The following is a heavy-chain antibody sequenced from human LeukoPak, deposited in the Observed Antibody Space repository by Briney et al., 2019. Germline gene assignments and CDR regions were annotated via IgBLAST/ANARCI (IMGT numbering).Heavy chain of an antibody. Sequence: GGSLRLSCAASGFTFSNYWMIWVRQAPGKGLEWVSAISGSGGSTYYADSVKGRFTISRDNSKNTLYLQMNSLRAEGTAVYYCAKDRASIAAAGLGWFDPWGQGTLVTVSS. D-gene: IGHD6-13*01. CDR3: AKDRASIAAAGLGWFDP. V-gene: IGHV3-23*01. CDR2: ISGSGGST. J-gene: IGHJ5*02. CDR1: GFTFSNYW.